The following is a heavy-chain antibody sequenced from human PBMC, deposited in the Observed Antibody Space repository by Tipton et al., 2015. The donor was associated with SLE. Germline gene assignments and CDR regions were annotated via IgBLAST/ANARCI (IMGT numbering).Heavy chain of an antibody. Sequence: GSLRLSCAASGFTFSSYWMSWVRQAPGKGLEWVANIKQDGSEKYYVDSVKGRFTISRDNAKNSLDLQMNSLRPEDTAIYYCARGHYGLDVWGQGTTVPVSS. J-gene: IGHJ6*02. CDR1: GFTFSSYW. CDR3: ARGHYGLDV. V-gene: IGHV3-7*03. CDR2: IKQDGSEK.